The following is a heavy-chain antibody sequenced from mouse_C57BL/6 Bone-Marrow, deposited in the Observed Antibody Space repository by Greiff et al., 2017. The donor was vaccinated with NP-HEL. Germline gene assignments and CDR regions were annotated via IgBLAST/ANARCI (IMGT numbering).Heavy chain of an antibody. D-gene: IGHD1-1*01. J-gene: IGHJ2*01. CDR2: INPGSGGT. CDR3: AREDYYGSRRYFDY. CDR1: GYAFTNYL. Sequence: QVQLQQSGAELVRPGTSVKVSCKASGYAFTNYLIEWVKQRPGQGLEWIGVINPGSGGTNYNEKFQGKATLTADTSSSTAYMQLSSLTSEDSAVYFCAREDYYGSRRYFDYWGQGTTLTVSS. V-gene: IGHV1-54*01.